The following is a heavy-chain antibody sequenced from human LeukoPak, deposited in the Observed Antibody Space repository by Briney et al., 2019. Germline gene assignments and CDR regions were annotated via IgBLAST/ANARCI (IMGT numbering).Heavy chain of an antibody. CDR2: IYYSGDT. D-gene: IGHD3-3*01. CDR3: MRQYPYYDFWSGYYFDF. J-gene: IGHJ4*02. V-gene: IGHV4-39*01. Sequence: SETLSLTCTVSGGSIRSSSYYWGWIRQPPGKGLEWIGSIYYSGDTSYNPSLKSRVTISVDTSKNQFSLKLSSVTAADTAVYYCMRQYPYYDFWSGYYFDFWGQGTLVTVSS. CDR1: GGSIRSSSYY.